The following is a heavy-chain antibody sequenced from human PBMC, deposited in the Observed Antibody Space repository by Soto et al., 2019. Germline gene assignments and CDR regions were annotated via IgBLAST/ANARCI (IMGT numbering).Heavy chain of an antibody. CDR2: INNSRSFI. D-gene: IGHD3-22*01. V-gene: IGHV3-21*01. CDR1: GFTFSSNS. CDR3: ASPYEEPYYYSSASGVFDI. J-gene: IGHJ3*02. Sequence: PGGSLRLSCAASGFTFSSNSMNWVRQAPGKGLEWVSSINNSRSFIYYADSVKGRFTISRDNTKNSLYLQMNSLRAEATAVYYCASPYEEPYYYSSASGVFDIWGQGTMVTVSS.